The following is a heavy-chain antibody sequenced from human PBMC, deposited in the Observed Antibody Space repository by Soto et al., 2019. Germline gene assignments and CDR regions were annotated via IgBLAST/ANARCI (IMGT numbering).Heavy chain of an antibody. CDR1: GYTFTRYD. V-gene: IGHV1-8*01. CDR3: ERETMAQCYFDP. CDR2: MNPNSGNT. J-gene: IGHJ2*01. D-gene: IGHD3-10*01. Sequence: QVQLVQSGAEVKKPGASVKVSCKASGYTFTRYDINWVRQATGQGLEWMGWMNPNSGNTGYAQKFQGRVTMTRNTSISPDYMELSSLRSEDTAVDYCERETMAQCYFDPWGRGTLVTVSS.